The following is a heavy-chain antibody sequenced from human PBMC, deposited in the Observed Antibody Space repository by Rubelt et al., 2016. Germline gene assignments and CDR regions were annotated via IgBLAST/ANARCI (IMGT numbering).Heavy chain of an antibody. J-gene: IGHJ4*02. Sequence: QVQLVESGGGVVQPGRSLRLSCAASGFTFSSYGMHWVRQAPGKGLEWVAVISYDGSNKYYADSVKGRFTIARDNSKNTLYLPMNSLRAEDTAVYYCAKDLTGSSKNNYWGQGTLVTVSS. D-gene: IGHD3-10*01. V-gene: IGHV3-30*18. CDR3: AKDLTGSSKNNY. CDR2: ISYDGSNK. CDR1: GFTFSSYG.